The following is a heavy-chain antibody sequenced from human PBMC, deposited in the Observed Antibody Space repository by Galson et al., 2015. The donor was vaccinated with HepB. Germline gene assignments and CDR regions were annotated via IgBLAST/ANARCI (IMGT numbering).Heavy chain of an antibody. CDR1: GFTFSSYA. CDR2: ISGSGGST. J-gene: IGHJ6*02. D-gene: IGHD6-13*01. CDR3: AKGPEQQLVYYYYYGMDV. V-gene: IGHV3-23*01. Sequence: SLRLSCAASGFTFSSYAMSWVRQAPGKGLEWVSAISGSGGSTYYADSVKGRFTISRDNSKNTLYLQMNSLRAEDTAVYYCAKGPEQQLVYYYYYGMDVWGQGTTVTVSS.